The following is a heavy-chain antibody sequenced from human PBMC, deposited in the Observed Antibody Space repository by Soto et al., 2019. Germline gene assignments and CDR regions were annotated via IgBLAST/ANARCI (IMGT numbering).Heavy chain of an antibody. J-gene: IGHJ4*02. CDR1: GYIFSNYA. CDR3: ARAYYYDTSGSFYFDY. CDR2: IIGGNGYT. V-gene: IGHV1-3*01. Sequence: GASVKVSCKASGYIFSNYAMHWVRQAPGQRLEWVGWIIGGNGYTNYSQNFQGRVTITWDTSASTAYMELSSLRSEDTAVYYCARAYYYDTSGSFYFDYWGQGTLVTVSS. D-gene: IGHD3-22*01.